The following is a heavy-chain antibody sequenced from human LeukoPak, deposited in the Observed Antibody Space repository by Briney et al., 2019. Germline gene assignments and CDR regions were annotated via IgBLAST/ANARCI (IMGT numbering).Heavy chain of an antibody. CDR1: GGSISSYY. Sequence: SETLSLTCTVSGGSISSYYWSWIRQPPGKGLEWIGYIYYSGSTNYNPSLKSRVTISVDTSKNQFSLKLSSVTAADTAVYYCAKDASGSGSYHYYYYMDVWGKGTTVTISS. D-gene: IGHD3-10*01. J-gene: IGHJ6*03. V-gene: IGHV4-59*01. CDR3: AKDASGSGSYHYYYYMDV. CDR2: IYYSGST.